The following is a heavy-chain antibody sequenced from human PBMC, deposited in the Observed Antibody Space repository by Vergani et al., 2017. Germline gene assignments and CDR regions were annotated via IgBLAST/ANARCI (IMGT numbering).Heavy chain of an antibody. CDR1: GGSISSYY. Sequence: QVQLQESGPGLVKPSETLSLTCTVSGGSISSYYWSWIRQPPGKGLEWIGYIYYSGSTNYNPSLKSRVTISVDTSKNQFSLKLSSVTAADTDVYYCARAAAGPAQRNWFDPWGQGTLVTVSS. CDR2: IYYSGST. D-gene: IGHD6-13*01. J-gene: IGHJ5*02. CDR3: ARAAAGPAQRNWFDP. V-gene: IGHV4-59*01.